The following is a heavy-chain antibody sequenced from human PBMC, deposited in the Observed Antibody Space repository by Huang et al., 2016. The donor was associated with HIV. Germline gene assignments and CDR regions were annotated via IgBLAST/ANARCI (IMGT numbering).Heavy chain of an antibody. CDR1: GYTFTSYG. V-gene: IGHV1-18*01. CDR3: ARDGGRDFWSGYYPNY. J-gene: IGHJ4*02. D-gene: IGHD3-3*01. Sequence: QVQLVQSGAEVKKPGASVKVSCKASGYTFTSYGISWVRQAPGQGLECMGWSSNYNCNTNHAQKLQGRVTMTTDTSTSTAYMELRRLRADDTAVYYCARDGGRDFWSGYYPNYWGQGTLVTVSS. CDR2: SSNYNCNT.